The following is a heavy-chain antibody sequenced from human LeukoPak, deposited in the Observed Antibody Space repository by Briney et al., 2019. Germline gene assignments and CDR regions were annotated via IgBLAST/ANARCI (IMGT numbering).Heavy chain of an antibody. CDR3: AQESGSESYNHLDS. D-gene: IGHD3-10*01. V-gene: IGHV3-23*01. Sequence: AGSLRLSCAASGCTFTDYAMTWVRQPPGKGLEWVSAITGPNGTTYYADSVKGRFTIFRENSQNTLYLHMNSLRAEDTALYYCAQESGSESYNHLDSWGEGTVVIVSS. CDR1: GCTFTDYA. CDR2: ITGPNGTT. J-gene: IGHJ4*02.